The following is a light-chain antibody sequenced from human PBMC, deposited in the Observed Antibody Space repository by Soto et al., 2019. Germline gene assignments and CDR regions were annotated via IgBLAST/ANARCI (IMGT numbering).Light chain of an antibody. CDR1: QSISNY. J-gene: IGKJ2*01. Sequence: EIVLTQSPGTLSLSPGERATLFCRASQSISNYLAWYQQRPGQSPRLLIYAASSRATGVPDRFSGGGSATDFTLTVSRLEPEDCAVYYCQQYGGSPRTFGQGTKLEIK. CDR3: QQYGGSPRT. CDR2: AAS. V-gene: IGKV3-20*01.